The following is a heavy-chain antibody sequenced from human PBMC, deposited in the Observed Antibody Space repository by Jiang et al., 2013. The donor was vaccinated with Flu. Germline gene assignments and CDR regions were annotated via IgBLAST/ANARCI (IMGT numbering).Heavy chain of an antibody. Sequence: LLKPSETLSLTCAVYGGSFSGYYWNWIRQPPGKGLEWIGEINHSGSTNYNPSLKSRVSISVDTSKNQFSLKLSSVTAADTAVYYCARAYYYDSSGQPSSAMDVWGQGTTVTVSS. J-gene: IGHJ6*02. CDR1: GGSFSGYY. CDR2: INHSGST. V-gene: IGHV4-34*01. CDR3: ARAYYYDSSGQPSSAMDV. D-gene: IGHD3-22*01.